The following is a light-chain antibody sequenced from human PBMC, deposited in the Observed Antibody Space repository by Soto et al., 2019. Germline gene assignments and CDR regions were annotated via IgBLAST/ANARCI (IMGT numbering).Light chain of an antibody. CDR1: SSDVGGYNY. CDR2: DVS. J-gene: IGLJ3*02. Sequence: QSVLTQPRSVSGSPGQSVTISCTGTSSDVGGYNYVSWYQQHPGKAPKLVIYDVSKRPSGVPDRFSGSKSGNTASLTISGLQAEDEADYYFCSYAGTSLWVFGGGTKLTVL. V-gene: IGLV2-11*02. CDR3: CSYAGTSLWV.